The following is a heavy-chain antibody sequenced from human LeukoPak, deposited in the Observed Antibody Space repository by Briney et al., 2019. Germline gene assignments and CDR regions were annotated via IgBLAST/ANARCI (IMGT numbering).Heavy chain of an antibody. CDR2: INHSGST. CDR3: ARHDSSSWYYFDY. CDR1: GGSFSGYY. J-gene: IGHJ4*02. Sequence: SETLSLTCAVYGGSFSGYYWSWIRQPPGRGLEWIGEINHSGSTNYNPSLKSRVTISVDTSKNQFSLKLSSVTAADTAVYYCARHDSSSWYYFDYWGQGTLVTVSS. D-gene: IGHD6-13*01. V-gene: IGHV4-34*01.